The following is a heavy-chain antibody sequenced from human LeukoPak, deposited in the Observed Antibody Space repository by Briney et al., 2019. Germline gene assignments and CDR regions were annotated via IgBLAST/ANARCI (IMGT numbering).Heavy chain of an antibody. CDR1: GFTFSSYA. V-gene: IGHV3-23*01. Sequence: PGGSLRLSCAASGFTFSSYAMSWVRQAPGKGLYWLSAISGSGTGTYYADSVKGRFTISRDNSKNTLYLQMNSLRAEDTAVYYCAKEGGTGTRFDYWGQGTLVTVSS. CDR2: ISGSGTGT. J-gene: IGHJ4*02. D-gene: IGHD1-7*01. CDR3: AKEGGTGTRFDY.